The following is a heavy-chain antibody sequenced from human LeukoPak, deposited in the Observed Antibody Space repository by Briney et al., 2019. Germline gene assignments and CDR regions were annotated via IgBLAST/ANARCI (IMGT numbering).Heavy chain of an antibody. J-gene: IGHJ4*02. CDR1: SDSFSSYY. V-gene: IGHV4-59*01. CDR3: ARTEYYFDH. D-gene: IGHD1-14*01. CDR2: IYYSGSS. Sequence: SETLSLTCTVSSDSFSSYYWSWIRPPLGKGLEWIGYIYYSGSSNYNPSLKSRVTMSVDTSKSQFSLKVSSVTAADTAVYYCARTEYYFDHWGQGTLVTVSS.